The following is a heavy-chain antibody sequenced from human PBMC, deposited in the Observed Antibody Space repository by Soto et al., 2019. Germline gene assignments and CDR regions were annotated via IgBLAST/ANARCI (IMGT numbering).Heavy chain of an antibody. CDR2: ISPYNGNT. D-gene: IGHD3-3*01. Sequence: AAVKVPCKASGYPFTNYGISWARQAPGQGREGMGWISPYNGNTNHAQNLRGSDSMTTDTSKNTAYRELRSVSPDDTDVYYWARVDVLRFLELLIWGQGTLVTVSS. J-gene: IGHJ4*02. V-gene: IGHV1-18*04. CDR3: ARVDVLRFLELLI. CDR1: GYPFTNYG.